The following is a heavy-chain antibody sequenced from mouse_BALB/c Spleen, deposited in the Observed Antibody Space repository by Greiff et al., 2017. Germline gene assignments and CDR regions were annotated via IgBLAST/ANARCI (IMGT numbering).Heavy chain of an antibody. J-gene: IGHJ2*01. V-gene: IGHV3-6*02. CDR2: ISYDGSN. CDR3: ASDYGSGLDY. D-gene: IGHD1-1*01. CDR1: GYSITSGYY. Sequence: EVQLVESGPGLVKPSQSLSLTCSVTGYSITSGYYWNWIRQFPGNILEWMGYISYDGSNNYNPSLKNRISITRDTSKNQFFLKLNSVTTEDTATYYCASDYGSGLDYWGQGTTLTVSS.